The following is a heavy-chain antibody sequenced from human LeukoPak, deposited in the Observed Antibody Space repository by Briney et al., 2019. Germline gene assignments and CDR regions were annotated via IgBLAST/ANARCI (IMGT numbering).Heavy chain of an antibody. D-gene: IGHD3-10*01. CDR1: GFTFSSYS. CDR3: ARSRGVGSGSKPDCFDY. V-gene: IGHV3-21*01. CDR2: ISSSSGYI. Sequence: PGGSLRLSCAASGFTFSSYSMNWVRQAPGKGLEWVSSISSSSGYIYYADSVKGRFTISRDNAKNSLYLQMNSLRAEDTAVYYCARSRGVGSGSKPDCFDYWGQGTLVTVSS. J-gene: IGHJ4*02.